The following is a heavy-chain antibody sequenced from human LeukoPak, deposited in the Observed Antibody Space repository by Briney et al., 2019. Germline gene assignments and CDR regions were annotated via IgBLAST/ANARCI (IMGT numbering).Heavy chain of an antibody. CDR2: IDWDDDK. CDR1: GFSLSDKKMG. CDR3: ARTQYYDRNGCYLYYFDY. V-gene: IGHV2-70*11. Sequence: SGPALVKPTQTLTLTCAFSGFSLSDKKMGVSWVRQPPGQALEWLARIDWDDDKYYNTSLRTRLTISKDTSKNQVVLEMTNMEPVDTATYYCARTQYYDRNGCYLYYFDYWGQGTPVTVSS. D-gene: IGHD3-22*01. J-gene: IGHJ4*02.